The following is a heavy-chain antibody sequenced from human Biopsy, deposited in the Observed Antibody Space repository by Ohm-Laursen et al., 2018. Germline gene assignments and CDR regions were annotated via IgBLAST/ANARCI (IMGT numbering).Heavy chain of an antibody. J-gene: IGHJ2*01. D-gene: IGHD3-22*01. CDR2: VYYTGST. Sequence: LSLTCSVSGDSISSYYWSWIRQPPGKGLQWIGYVYYTGSTDYNPSLQSRVTISVDTSKNHFSLRLRSVTPADTAIYYCAKDRGYYSDRTVPGYFDLWGRGTLVTVSS. CDR1: GDSISSYY. CDR3: AKDRGYYSDRTVPGYFDL. V-gene: IGHV4-59*01.